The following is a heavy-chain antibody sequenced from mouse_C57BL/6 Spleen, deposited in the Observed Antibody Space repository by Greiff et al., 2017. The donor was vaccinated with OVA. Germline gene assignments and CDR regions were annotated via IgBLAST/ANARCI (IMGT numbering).Heavy chain of an antibody. D-gene: IGHD1-1*01. CDR3: ARHYYGSSSWYFDV. CDR1: GFTFSSYG. CDR2: ISSGGSYT. J-gene: IGHJ1*03. V-gene: IGHV5-6*01. Sequence: EVKLVESGGDLVKPGGSLKLSCAASGFTFSSYGMSWVRQTPDKRLEWVATISSGGSYTYYPDSVQGRFTISRDNAKNTLYLQMSSLKSEDTAMYYCARHYYGSSSWYFDVWGTGTTVTVSS.